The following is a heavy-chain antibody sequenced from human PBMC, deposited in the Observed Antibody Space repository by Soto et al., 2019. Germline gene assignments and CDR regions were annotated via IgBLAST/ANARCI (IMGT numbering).Heavy chain of an antibody. D-gene: IGHD4-17*01. Sequence: PSETLSLTCAVYGGSFSGYHWSWIRQSPGKGLEWIGEINHSEGTNYNPSLKSRVTISVDTSTNQFSLKLSSVTAADTAVYYCARGRMVTTPFYYFDYWGQGILVTVSS. CDR1: GGSFSGYH. J-gene: IGHJ4*02. V-gene: IGHV4-34*01. CDR3: ARGRMVTTPFYYFDY. CDR2: INHSEGT.